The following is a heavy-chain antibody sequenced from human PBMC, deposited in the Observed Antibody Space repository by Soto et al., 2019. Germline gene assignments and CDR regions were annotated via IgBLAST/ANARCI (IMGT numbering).Heavy chain of an antibody. CDR1: GYTFTGYY. J-gene: IGHJ6*02. CDR3: ARAKGVGYDILTGYYIHSYYHGMDV. V-gene: IGHV1-2*04. Sequence: ASVKVSCKASGYTFTGYYMHWVRQAPGQGLEWMGWINPNSGGTNYAQKFQGWVTMTRDTSISTAYMELSRLRSDDTAVYYCARAKGVGYDILTGYYIHSYYHGMDVWGQGTTVTVSS. CDR2: INPNSGGT. D-gene: IGHD3-9*01.